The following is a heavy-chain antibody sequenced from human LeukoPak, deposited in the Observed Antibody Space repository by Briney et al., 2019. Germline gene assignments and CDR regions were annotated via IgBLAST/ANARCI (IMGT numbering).Heavy chain of an antibody. CDR3: ARGDSLCVDAFDY. CDR1: VYTFTGYF. Sequence: ASVNVSCMSTVYTFTGYFMHAVRQAPGQGLEWMGWINPNSGGTNYAQKFQGRVTMTRDTSISTAYMELSRLRSDDRAVYYCARGDSLCVDAFDYWVQGTMVTVSS. J-gene: IGHJ3*01. CDR2: INPNSGGT. V-gene: IGHV1-2*02. D-gene: IGHD3-10*01.